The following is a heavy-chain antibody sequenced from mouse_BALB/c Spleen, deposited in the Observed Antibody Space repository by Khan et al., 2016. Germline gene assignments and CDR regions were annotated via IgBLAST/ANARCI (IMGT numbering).Heavy chain of an antibody. Sequence: QIQLVQSGPELKKPGETVKISCKASGYTFTNYGMNWVKQAPGKGLKWMGWINTNTGEPTYAEEFKGRFAFSLETSASTAYLQIHNLKNEATATYFCARRGNYGNSWFAYWGQGTLVTVSA. D-gene: IGHD2-1*01. CDR2: INTNTGEP. J-gene: IGHJ3*01. CDR3: ARRGNYGNSWFAY. CDR1: GYTFTNYG. V-gene: IGHV9-3*02.